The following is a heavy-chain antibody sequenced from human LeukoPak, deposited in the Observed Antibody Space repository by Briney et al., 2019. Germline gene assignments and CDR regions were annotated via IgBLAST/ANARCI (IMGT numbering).Heavy chain of an antibody. CDR1: GFTFSTYA. J-gene: IGHJ4*02. D-gene: IGHD4-11*01. CDR2: ISESGSRT. CDR3: AKAETTAWTAVDY. Sequence: GGSLRLSCAASGFTFSTYAMSWVRQAPGKGLEWVSSISESGSRTYYADSAKGRFTISRDNSENTLNLHMNSLRADDTAVYYCAKAETTAWTAVDYWGQGTLVTVS. V-gene: IGHV3-23*01.